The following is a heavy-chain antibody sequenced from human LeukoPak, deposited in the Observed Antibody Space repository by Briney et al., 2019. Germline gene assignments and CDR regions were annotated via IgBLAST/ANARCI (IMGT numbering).Heavy chain of an antibody. J-gene: IGHJ5*02. CDR1: GGSTTSSSYY. V-gene: IGHV4-39*01. CDR2: MFHGGST. CDR3: ARAFSSGYWFDP. Sequence: SETLSLTCTVSGGSTTSSSYYWVWIRPPPGEGLEWIGSMFHGGSTYDNPSLKSRVTISGDTSKNQFSLKLTSVIATDTAIYYCARAFSSGYWFDPWGQGTLVTVSS. D-gene: IGHD3-22*01.